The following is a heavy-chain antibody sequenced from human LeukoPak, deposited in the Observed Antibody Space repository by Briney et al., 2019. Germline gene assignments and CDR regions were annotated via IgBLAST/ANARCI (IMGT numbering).Heavy chain of an antibody. CDR1: GGSISSSSYY. Sequence: PSETLSLTCTVSGGSISSSSYYWGWIRQPPGKGLEWIGEINHSGSTNYNPSLKSRVTISVDTSKNQFSLKLSSVTAADTAVYYCAREYYDILTGYYEGGDYWGQGTLVTVSS. CDR2: INHSGST. V-gene: IGHV4-39*07. J-gene: IGHJ4*02. D-gene: IGHD3-9*01. CDR3: AREYYDILTGYYEGGDY.